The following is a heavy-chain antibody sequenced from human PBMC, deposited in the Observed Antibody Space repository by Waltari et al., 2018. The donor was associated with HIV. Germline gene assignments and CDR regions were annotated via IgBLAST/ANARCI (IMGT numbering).Heavy chain of an antibody. Sequence: EVKLVESGGGLVQPGGSLRLSCTVSGFTFSATCMTWIRQAPGEGLERVANINTDGTENYYVDSVKGRFTISRDNAKNALYLQMNSLRVEDTAVYYCARDRGWQQFDYWGRGTLVTVSS. V-gene: IGHV3-7*01. CDR3: ARDRGWQQFDY. J-gene: IGHJ4*02. D-gene: IGHD3-10*01. CDR1: GFTFSATC. CDR2: INTDGTEN.